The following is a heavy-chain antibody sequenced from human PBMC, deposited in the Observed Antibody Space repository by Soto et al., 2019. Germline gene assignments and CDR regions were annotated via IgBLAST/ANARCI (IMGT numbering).Heavy chain of an antibody. V-gene: IGHV3-15*01. CDR1: GFTFSNAW. J-gene: IGHJ4*02. CDR2: IKSKTDGGTT. D-gene: IGHD3-3*01. CDR3: TTYYDFWSGYYPHFGY. Sequence: GGSLRLSCAASGFTFSNAWMSWVRQAPGKGLEWVGRIKSKTDGGTTDYAAPVKGRFTISRDDSKNTLYLQMNSLKTEDTAVYYCTTYYDFWSGYYPHFGYWGQGTLVTVSS.